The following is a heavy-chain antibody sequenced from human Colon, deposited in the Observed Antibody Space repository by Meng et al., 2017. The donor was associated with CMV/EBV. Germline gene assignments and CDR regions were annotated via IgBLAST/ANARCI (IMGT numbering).Heavy chain of an antibody. CDR2: IYYSGRT. D-gene: IGHD1-26*01. CDR1: GGSISSGGYY. V-gene: IGHV4-61*08. CDR3: AKVGLGASTEIYYFDY. Sequence: SETLPLTCSVSGGSISSGGYYWSWIRQPPGKGLEWIGFIYYSGRTIYNPSLKSRVTMSVDTSENQFSLKLTSVTAADAAVYFCAKVGLGASTEIYYFDYWGQGALVTVSS. J-gene: IGHJ4*02.